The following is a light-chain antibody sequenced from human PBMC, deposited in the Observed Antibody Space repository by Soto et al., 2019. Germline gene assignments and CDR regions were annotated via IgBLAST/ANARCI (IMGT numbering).Light chain of an antibody. J-gene: IGKJ1*01. CDR3: QQYHTSPPWT. Sequence: EIVLTQSPGTLSLSPGERATLSCRASESVTSNYLAWYQQKPGQAPRLLIFGAFNRATGIPDRFSGSGSGTDFTLTISRLEPEDFAVYYCQQYHTSPPWTFGQGTKVEI. V-gene: IGKV3-20*01. CDR1: ESVTSNY. CDR2: GAF.